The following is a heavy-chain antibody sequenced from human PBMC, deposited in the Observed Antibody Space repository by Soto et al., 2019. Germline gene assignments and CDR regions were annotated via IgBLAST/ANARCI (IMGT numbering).Heavy chain of an antibody. D-gene: IGHD2-15*01. V-gene: IGHV4-38-2*01. J-gene: IGHJ3*01. CDR2: TFHGGNT. CDR1: GFFISSGNY. Sequence: SETLSLTCAVSGFFISSGNYWGWVRKPPGKGLEWIGSTFHGGNTYYNPSLKSRVTISVDMSKNQFSLKLNSVTAADTAVYYCARARWYDAFDVWGQGTVVTVSS. CDR3: ARARWYDAFDV.